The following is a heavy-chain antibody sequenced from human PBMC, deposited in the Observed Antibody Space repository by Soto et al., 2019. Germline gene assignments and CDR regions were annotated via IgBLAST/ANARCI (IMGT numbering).Heavy chain of an antibody. CDR2: ISQDGTDT. Sequence: GGSLRLSCAASGFTFGSYAMSWVRQAPGKGLEWVASISQDGTDTDYVDSVKGRFAISRDNPKNSLHLQMNSLRADDTAVYYCARDPLSYGDYAQTYWYFDLWGRGTRVTVSS. V-gene: IGHV3-7*01. D-gene: IGHD4-17*01. J-gene: IGHJ2*01. CDR1: GFTFGSYA. CDR3: ARDPLSYGDYAQTYWYFDL.